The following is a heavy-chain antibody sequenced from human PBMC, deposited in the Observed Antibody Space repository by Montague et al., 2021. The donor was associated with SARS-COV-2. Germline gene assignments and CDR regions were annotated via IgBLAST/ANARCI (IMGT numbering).Heavy chain of an antibody. J-gene: IGHJ4*02. CDR3: ARVGGGTTRYFDN. V-gene: IGHV4-61*08. Sequence: SETLSLTCADDLHSVVVELRRRTGEHPSELQSPMWIVCLLPLGNTKYNPSLNSRVTILVDTSKNQFSLNLRSVTAADTAAYYCARVGGGTTRYFDNWGQGTLVTVSS. CDR2: LLPLGNT. D-gene: IGHD1-1*01. CDR1: LHSVVVEL.